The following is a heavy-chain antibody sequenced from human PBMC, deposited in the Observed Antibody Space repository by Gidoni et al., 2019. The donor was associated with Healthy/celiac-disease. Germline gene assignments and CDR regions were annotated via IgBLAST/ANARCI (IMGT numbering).Heavy chain of an antibody. D-gene: IGHD3-22*01. CDR2: SYYSGST. CDR3: ARRDSSGYYGWFDP. CDR1: GGSIGRRSYY. J-gene: IGHJ5*02. Sequence: QLQLQEPGPGLGKPSETLSRTGKVSGGSIGRRSYYWGWIRPPPGKGLEWIGSSYYSGSTYYIPSLKSRVTSSLDTSKNQFSPKLSSVTAADTAVYYCARRDSSGYYGWFDPWGQGTLVTVSS. V-gene: IGHV4-39*01.